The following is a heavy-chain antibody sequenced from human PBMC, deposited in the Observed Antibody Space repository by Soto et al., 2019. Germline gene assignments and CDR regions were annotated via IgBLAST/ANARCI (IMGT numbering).Heavy chain of an antibody. V-gene: IGHV5-51*01. CDR2: IYPGDSQT. CDR1: GFNFPTYW. J-gene: IGHJ5*02. Sequence: GESLKISCKGSGFNFPTYWIGWVRQMPGKGLEWMGIIYPGDSQTRYSPSFQGQVTISADKSISTAYLQWTSLRASDTAMYYCATTTANWFDLWGQGTLVTVSS. CDR3: ATTTANWFDL. D-gene: IGHD1-26*01.